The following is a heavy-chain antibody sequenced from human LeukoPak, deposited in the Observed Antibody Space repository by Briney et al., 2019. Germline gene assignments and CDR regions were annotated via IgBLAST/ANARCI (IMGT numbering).Heavy chain of an antibody. J-gene: IGHJ4*02. CDR2: IYIDGTGI. V-gene: IGHV3-74*01. D-gene: IGHD3-22*01. CDR1: GYTFSKYW. Sequence: GGSLRLSCAASGYTFSKYWMHWVRQAPGKGLVWVSRIYIDGTGIVYAGSVKGRFIISRDNAKNTLYLQMNSLRAEDTAVYYCAKDPPYYYDSSGYYDYWGQGTLVTVSS. CDR3: AKDPPYYYDSSGYYDY.